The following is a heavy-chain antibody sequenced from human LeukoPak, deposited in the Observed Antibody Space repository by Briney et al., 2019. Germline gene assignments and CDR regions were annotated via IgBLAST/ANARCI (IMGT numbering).Heavy chain of an antibody. CDR2: ISSSGSTI. J-gene: IGHJ3*02. Sequence: GGSLRLSCAAFGFTFSSYETNWVRQAPGKGLEWVSYISSSGSTIYYADSVKGRFTISRDNAKNSLYLQMNRLRGEDTAVYYWARYVATEGLYSSRLYFSFDIWGQGTMVTVSS. CDR3: ARYVATEGLYSSRLYFSFDI. V-gene: IGHV3-48*03. CDR1: GFTFSSYE. D-gene: IGHD6-13*01.